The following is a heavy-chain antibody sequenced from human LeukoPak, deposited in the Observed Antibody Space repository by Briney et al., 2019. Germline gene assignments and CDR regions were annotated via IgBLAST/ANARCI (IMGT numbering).Heavy chain of an antibody. CDR1: RFTFRGCS. CDR3: ARERGRETYDYFCYFDY. J-gene: IGHJ4*02. Sequence: GGSVSLLCTASRFTFRGCSMKWVREARGGAVQGVSSIKSSGSYILYEDPVRGRYTIYREYHENSLYLKMESESGEDRRILFCARERGRETYDYFCYFDYWGQGTLVTVSS. CDR2: IKSSGSYI. V-gene: IGHV3-21*01. D-gene: IGHD3-16*01.